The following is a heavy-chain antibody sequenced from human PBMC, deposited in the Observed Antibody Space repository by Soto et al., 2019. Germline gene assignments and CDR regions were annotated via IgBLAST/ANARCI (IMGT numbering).Heavy chain of an antibody. CDR2: INWYAGCT. CDR1: GLTFDDYG. J-gene: IGHJ4*02. CDR3: ARLYNSDWYGPGRY. Sequence: GGRQRLSSAASGLTFDDYGMSWVRQAHWNVLHWVSAINWYAGCTGFAASVKSRFTISRDNAKNSLYLQMSCLGAEDTALYYCARLYNSDWYGPGRYWGQRTLVTVSS. D-gene: IGHD6-19*01. V-gene: IGHV3-20*04.